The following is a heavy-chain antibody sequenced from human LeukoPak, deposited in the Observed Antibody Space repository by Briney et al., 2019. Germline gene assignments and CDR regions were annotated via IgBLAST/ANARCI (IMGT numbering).Heavy chain of an antibody. CDR1: GFPYGSHA. V-gene: IGHV3-23*01. CDR3: PRWLDSSSWSFDY. Sequence: PGGSLRLSCAASGFPYGSHAMSWIRQAPGKGLEWVSAISGSGGTTYYADSVKGRFTISRDNSKNTLYLQMNSLRAEHTAVYYCPRWLDSSSWSFDYWGQGTLVTVSS. CDR2: ISGSGGTT. D-gene: IGHD6-13*01. J-gene: IGHJ4*02.